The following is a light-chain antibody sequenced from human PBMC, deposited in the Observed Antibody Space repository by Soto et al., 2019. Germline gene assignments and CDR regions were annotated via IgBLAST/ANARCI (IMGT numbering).Light chain of an antibody. CDR2: AAS. V-gene: IGKV1-9*01. Sequence: DIQMTQSPSSLSASVGDRVTITCRASQSISSYLAWYQQKPGKAPKLLIYAASTLQSGVPSRFSGSGSGTEFTLTISSLQPEDFATYYCQQYNSDPLTFGGGTKVDIK. CDR1: QSISSY. CDR3: QQYNSDPLT. J-gene: IGKJ4*01.